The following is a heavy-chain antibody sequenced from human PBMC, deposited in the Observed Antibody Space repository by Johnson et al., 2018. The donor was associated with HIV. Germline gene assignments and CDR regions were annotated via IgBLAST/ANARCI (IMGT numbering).Heavy chain of an antibody. V-gene: IGHV3-30*18. Sequence: QMQLVESGGGLVKPGGSLRLSCAASGFTFSNAWMNWVRQAPGKGLEWVAVISYDGSNKYYGDSVKGRFIVSKDNSKNTLYLQMSSLRAEDTAVYYCAKDPPLATVVTPALWGQGTMVTVSS. CDR2: ISYDGSNK. CDR3: AKDPPLATVVTPAL. CDR1: GFTFSNAW. D-gene: IGHD4-23*01. J-gene: IGHJ3*01.